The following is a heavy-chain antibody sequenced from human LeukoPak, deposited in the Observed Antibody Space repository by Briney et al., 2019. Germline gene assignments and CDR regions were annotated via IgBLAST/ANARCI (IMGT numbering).Heavy chain of an antibody. CDR2: INHSGST. J-gene: IGHJ6*02. CDR3: ARAPGAMVRGVIPYYYYGVDV. D-gene: IGHD3-10*01. V-gene: IGHV4-34*01. CDR1: GGSFSGYY. Sequence: SETLSLTCAVYGGSFSGYYWSWIRQPPGKGLEWIGEINHSGSTNYNPSLKSRVTISVDTSKNQFSLKLSSVTAADTAVYYCARAPGAMVRGVIPYYYYGVDVWGQGTTVTVSS.